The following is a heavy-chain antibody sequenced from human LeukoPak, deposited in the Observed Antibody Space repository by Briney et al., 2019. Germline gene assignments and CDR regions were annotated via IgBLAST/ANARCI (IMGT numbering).Heavy chain of an antibody. CDR2: FDPEDGET. Sequence: ASVKVSCKVSGYTLTELSMHWVRQAPGKGLEWMGGFDPEDGETIYAQKFQGRVTMTEDTSTDTAYMELSSLRSEDTAVYYCGTDTGIAAAGTLPAEDYYCGMDVWGQGTTVTVSS. CDR1: GYTLTELS. D-gene: IGHD6-13*01. CDR3: GTDTGIAAAGTLPAEDYYCGMDV. V-gene: IGHV1-24*01. J-gene: IGHJ6*02.